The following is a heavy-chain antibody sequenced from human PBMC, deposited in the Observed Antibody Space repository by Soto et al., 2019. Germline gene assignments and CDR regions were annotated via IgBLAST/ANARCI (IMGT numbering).Heavy chain of an antibody. D-gene: IGHD3-10*01. CDR2: VSRTSNTI. J-gene: IGHJ1*01. Sequence: GGSLRLSCAASRFTFSDYDMNWVRQAPGKGLEWVSYVSRTSNTIYYADSVKGRFSISRDNANNSLYLQMNSLRDEDTAVYYCARGNTRTPSFYGSGSLSPWGQGTLVTVSS. V-gene: IGHV3-48*02. CDR1: RFTFSDYD. CDR3: ARGNTRTPSFYGSGSLSP.